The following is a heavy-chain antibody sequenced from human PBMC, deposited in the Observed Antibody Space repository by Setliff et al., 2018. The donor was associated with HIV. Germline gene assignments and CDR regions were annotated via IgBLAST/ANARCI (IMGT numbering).Heavy chain of an antibody. J-gene: IGHJ6*03. CDR3: ARGATAHGYYYMDV. CDR1: GGTFSSYG. V-gene: IGHV1-69*13. D-gene: IGHD1-26*01. CDR2: ITPIFGTP. Sequence: GASVKVSCKASGGTFSSYGISWVRQAPGQGLEWMGGITPIFGTPNYALKFQDRVTITADESTTTAYMELSSLRSEDTAVYYCARGATAHGYYYMDVWGKGTTVTVSS.